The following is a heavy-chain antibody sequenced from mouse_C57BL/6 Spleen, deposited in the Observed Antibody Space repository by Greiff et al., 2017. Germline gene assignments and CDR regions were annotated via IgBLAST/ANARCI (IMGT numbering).Heavy chain of an antibody. CDR3: AREEKTAQAAWFAY. CDR1: GYAFRSSW. J-gene: IGHJ3*01. V-gene: IGHV1-82*01. D-gene: IGHD3-2*02. CDR2: IYPGDGDT. Sequence: VQLQQSGPELVKPGASVKISCKASGYAFRSSWMNWVKKRPGKGLEWIGRIYPGDGDTNYNGKFKGKATLTADKSSSTAYMQLSSLTSEDSAVYFCAREEKTAQAAWFAYWGQGTLVTVSA.